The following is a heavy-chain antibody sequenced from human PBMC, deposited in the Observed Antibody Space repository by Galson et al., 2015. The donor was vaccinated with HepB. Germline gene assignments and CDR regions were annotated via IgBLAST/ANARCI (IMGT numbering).Heavy chain of an antibody. Sequence: SVKVSCKASGGTFSSYAISWVRQAPGQGLEWMGGIIPIFGTANYAQKFQGRVTITADKSTSTAYMELSSLRSEDTAVYYCAREVASLRYFDWLTNGAFDYWGQGTLVTVSS. CDR2: IIPIFGTA. J-gene: IGHJ4*02. CDR1: GGTFSSYA. CDR3: AREVASLRYFDWLTNGAFDY. V-gene: IGHV1-69*06. D-gene: IGHD3-9*01.